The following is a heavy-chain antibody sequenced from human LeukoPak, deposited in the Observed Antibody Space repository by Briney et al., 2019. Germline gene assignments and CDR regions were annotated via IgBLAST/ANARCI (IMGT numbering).Heavy chain of an antibody. Sequence: GGSLRLSCAASGFTFSIYGMSWVRQAPGRGLEWVSAMSGSGGSTYYADSVKGRFTISRDNPKNTLYLQMNSLRAEDTAVYYCARSGYSSTWYLQNFELDYWGQGTLVTVSS. J-gene: IGHJ4*02. V-gene: IGHV3-23*01. CDR2: MSGSGGST. CDR1: GFTFSIYG. D-gene: IGHD2-2*01. CDR3: ARSGYSSTWYLQNFELDY.